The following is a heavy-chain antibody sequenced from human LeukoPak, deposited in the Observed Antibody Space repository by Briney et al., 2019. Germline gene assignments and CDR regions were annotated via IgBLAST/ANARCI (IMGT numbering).Heavy chain of an antibody. D-gene: IGHD6-13*01. J-gene: IGHJ4*02. Sequence: PGGSLRLSCAASGFAFSSYGMSWVRQAPGKGLEWVSAISGSGGSTYYADSVKGRFTISRDNSKNTLYLQMNSLRAEDTAVYYCAKGGSRSSTKAFDYWGQGTLVTVSS. V-gene: IGHV3-23*01. CDR2: ISGSGGST. CDR3: AKGGSRSSTKAFDY. CDR1: GFAFSSYG.